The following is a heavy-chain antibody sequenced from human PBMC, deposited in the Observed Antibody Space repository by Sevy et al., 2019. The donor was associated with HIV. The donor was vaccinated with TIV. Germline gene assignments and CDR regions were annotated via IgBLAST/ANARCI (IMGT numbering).Heavy chain of an antibody. D-gene: IGHD3-22*01. CDR2: ISGSGFST. CDR1: GFTFNNYA. J-gene: IGHJ3*02. Sequence: GGSLRLSCAASGFTFNNYAMNWVRQAPGKGLEWVSAISGSGFSTYYADSVKGRFTYSVENSKNTLYLQVNSLRAEDMAVYYCAKDRFDGSGYYPEGAFDIWGQGTMVTVSS. CDR3: AKDRFDGSGYYPEGAFDI. V-gene: IGHV3-23*01.